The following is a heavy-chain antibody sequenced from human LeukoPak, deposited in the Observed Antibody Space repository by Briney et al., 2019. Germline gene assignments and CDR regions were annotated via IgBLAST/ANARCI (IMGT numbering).Heavy chain of an antibody. Sequence: SETLSLTCTVSGGSVSSSSYYWGWIRQPPGRGLGWIGNIYYSGNTYYNPSLKSRVTISVDTSKHHFSLKLTSVTAADTAVYYCARVYSGYDYPFDFWGQGTLVTVSS. CDR1: GGSVSSSSYY. V-gene: IGHV4-39*02. J-gene: IGHJ4*02. CDR3: ARVYSGYDYPFDF. CDR2: IYYSGNT. D-gene: IGHD5-12*01.